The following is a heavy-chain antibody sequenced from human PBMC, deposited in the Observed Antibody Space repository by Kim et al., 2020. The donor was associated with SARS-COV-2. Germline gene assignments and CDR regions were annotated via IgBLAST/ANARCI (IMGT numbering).Heavy chain of an antibody. Sequence: TDYVDAVKGRFTISRDNSKNTLYLRMSALGADDTAVYYCMKGGWGRIWDHGGQGTLVTVSS. CDR2: T. V-gene: IGHV3-23*01. D-gene: IGHD2-15*01. CDR3: MKGGWGRIWDH. J-gene: IGHJ4*02.